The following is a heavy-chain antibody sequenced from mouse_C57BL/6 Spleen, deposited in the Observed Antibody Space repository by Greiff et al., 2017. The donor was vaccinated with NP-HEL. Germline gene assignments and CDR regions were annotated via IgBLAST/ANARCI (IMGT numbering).Heavy chain of an antibody. V-gene: IGHV1-63*01. CDR2: IYPGGGYT. CDR1: GYTFTNYW. D-gene: IGHD1-1*01. J-gene: IGHJ4*01. Sequence: QVQLQQSGAELVRPGTSVKMSCKASGYTFTNYWIGWAKQRPGHGLEWIGDIYPGGGYTNYNEKFKGKATLTADKSSSTAYMQFSSLTSEDSAIYYCATYYYGSSYGGGYYAMDYWGQGTSVTVSS. CDR3: ATYYYGSSYGGGYYAMDY.